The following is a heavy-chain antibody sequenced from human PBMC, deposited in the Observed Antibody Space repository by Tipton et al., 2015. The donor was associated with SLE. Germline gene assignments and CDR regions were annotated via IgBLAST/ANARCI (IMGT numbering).Heavy chain of an antibody. CDR3: ARLGIAVAGPTDY. D-gene: IGHD6-19*01. V-gene: IGHV4-39*07. J-gene: IGHJ4*02. CDR2: IYYSGRT. CDR1: GGSISSSSYY. Sequence: TLSLTCTVSGGSISSSSYYWGWIRQPPGKGLEWLGSIYYSGRTYYNPSLKSRVTISVDPSKIQFSLKLSSVTAADTAVYYCARLGIAVAGPTDYWGQGTLVTVSS.